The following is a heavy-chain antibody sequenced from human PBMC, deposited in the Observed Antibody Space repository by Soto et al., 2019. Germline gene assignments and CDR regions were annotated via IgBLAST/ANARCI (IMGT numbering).Heavy chain of an antibody. CDR1: GGSMTTYY. Sequence: SETLSLTCTVSGGSMTTYYWNWIRQPPGKGLEWIGYVYSSGSTDYNPSLKSRVTISVDTSNNQFSLKLSSVTTADTAVYYCARALIVVVPAAMPPLDYWGQGTLVTVSS. V-gene: IGHV4-59*01. CDR2: VYSSGST. J-gene: IGHJ4*02. D-gene: IGHD2-2*01. CDR3: ARALIVVVPAAMPPLDY.